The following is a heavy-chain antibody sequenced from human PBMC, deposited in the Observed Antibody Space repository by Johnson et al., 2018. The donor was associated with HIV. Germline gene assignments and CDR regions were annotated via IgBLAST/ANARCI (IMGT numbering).Heavy chain of an antibody. D-gene: IGHD1-14*01. Sequence: EQLVESGGGLVQPGGSLRLSCVASGFSFSRYWMTWVRQAPGKGLEWVASIKQDGNEKYYVDSVKGRFTISRDNAKNSVDLQMNSLRAEDTAVYYCAKDPYSRKDAFDIWGQGTMVTVSS. V-gene: IGHV3-7*05. CDR2: IKQDGNEK. CDR3: AKDPYSRKDAFDI. CDR1: GFSFSRYW. J-gene: IGHJ3*02.